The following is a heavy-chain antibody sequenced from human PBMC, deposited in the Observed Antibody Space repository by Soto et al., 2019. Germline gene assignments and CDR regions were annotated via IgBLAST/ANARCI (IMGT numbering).Heavy chain of an antibody. D-gene: IGHD3-3*01. V-gene: IGHV3-30*18. J-gene: IGHJ6*02. CDR1: GFTFSSYG. Sequence: GGSLRLSCAASGFTFSSYGMHWVRQAPGKGLEWVAVISYDGSNKYYVDSVKGRFTISRDNSKNTLYLQMNSLRAEDTAVYYCAKTPNHGFFYYYYGMDVWGQGTTVTVSS. CDR3: AKTPNHGFFYYYYGMDV. CDR2: ISYDGSNK.